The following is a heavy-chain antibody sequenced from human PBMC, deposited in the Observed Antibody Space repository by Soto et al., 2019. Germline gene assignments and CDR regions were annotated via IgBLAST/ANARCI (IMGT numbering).Heavy chain of an antibody. Sequence: GGSLRLSCAASGFTFSDYYMSWIRRAPGKGLEWVSYISRSGSTIYYADSVKGRFTITRDNAKNSLYLQMNSLRAEDTAVYYCARASKTYYDFWSGENGYYYMDVWGKGTTVTVSS. CDR3: ARASKTYYDFWSGENGYYYMDV. D-gene: IGHD3-3*01. J-gene: IGHJ6*03. CDR1: GFTFSDYY. V-gene: IGHV3-11*01. CDR2: ISRSGSTI.